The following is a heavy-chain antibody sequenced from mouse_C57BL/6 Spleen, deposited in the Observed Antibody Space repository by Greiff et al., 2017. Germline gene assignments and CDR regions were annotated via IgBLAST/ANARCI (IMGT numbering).Heavy chain of an antibody. D-gene: IGHD2-10*01. Sequence: QVQLQQPGAELVKPGASVKLSCKASGYTFTSYWMHWVKQRPGQGLEWIGMIHPNSGSTNYNEKFKSKATLTVDKSSSTAYMQLSSLTSEDSAVYYCARPYNWYFDVCGTGTTVTVSS. V-gene: IGHV1-64*01. J-gene: IGHJ1*03. CDR2: IHPNSGST. CDR3: ARPYNWYFDV. CDR1: GYTFTSYW.